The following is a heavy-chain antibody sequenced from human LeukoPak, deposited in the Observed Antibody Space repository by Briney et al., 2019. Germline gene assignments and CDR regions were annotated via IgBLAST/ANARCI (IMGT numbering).Heavy chain of an antibody. D-gene: IGHD3-10*01. J-gene: IGHJ4*02. Sequence: ASVKVSCKASGYTFTSYDINWVRQATGQGLEWMGWMNPNSGNTGYAQKFQGRVTITRNTSISTAYMELSSLRSEDTAVYYCARAEVLLWFGEKRYYFDYWGQGTLVTVSS. CDR1: GYTFTSYD. CDR2: MNPNSGNT. V-gene: IGHV1-8*03. CDR3: ARAEVLLWFGEKRYYFDY.